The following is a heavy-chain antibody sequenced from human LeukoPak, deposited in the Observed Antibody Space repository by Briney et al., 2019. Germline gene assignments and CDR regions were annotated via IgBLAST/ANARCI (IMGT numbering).Heavy chain of an antibody. CDR2: ISGSGGST. CDR3: ARERSLEIAVAGTIFDY. Sequence: GGSLRLSCAASGFTFSSYAMSWVRQAPGKGLEWVSAISGSGGSTYYADSVKGRFTISRDNSKNMIYLEMSSLKAEDTAVYYCARERSLEIAVAGTIFDYWGQGTLVTVSS. CDR1: GFTFSSYA. V-gene: IGHV3-23*01. J-gene: IGHJ4*02. D-gene: IGHD6-19*01.